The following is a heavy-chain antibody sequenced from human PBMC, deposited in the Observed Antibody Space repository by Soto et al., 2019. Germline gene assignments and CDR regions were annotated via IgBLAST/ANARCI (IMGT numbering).Heavy chain of an antibody. Sequence: GASVKVSCKASGYTFSNYGISWVRQAPGQGPEWMGWISGYNGNTNYAQTLQGRVTMTTDTSTSTAYMELRSLRSDDTAIYYCARGGSSWSAEYYQHWGQGTLVTSPQ. D-gene: IGHD6-13*01. V-gene: IGHV1-18*01. CDR1: GYTFSNYG. J-gene: IGHJ1*01. CDR2: ISGYNGNT. CDR3: ARGGSSWSAEYYQH.